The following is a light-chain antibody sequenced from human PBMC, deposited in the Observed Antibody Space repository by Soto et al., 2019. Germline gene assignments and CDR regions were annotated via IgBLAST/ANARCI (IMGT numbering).Light chain of an antibody. V-gene: IGKV3-20*01. J-gene: IGKJ1*01. CDR1: QSVSNY. CDR3: QRYGSSPRT. Sequence: ESVLTQSPATLSLSPGESATLSCRASQSVSNYLACYQQKPGQAPRLLIYDASSRATGIPDRFSGSGSGTDFTLTISRLEPEDFAVYYCQRYGSSPRTFGQGTKVDI. CDR2: DAS.